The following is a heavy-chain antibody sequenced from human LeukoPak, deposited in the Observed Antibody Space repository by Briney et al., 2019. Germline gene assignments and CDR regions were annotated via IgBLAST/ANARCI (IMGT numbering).Heavy chain of an antibody. CDR3: ARGDAFSGDH. CDR1: GFTFSKFW. J-gene: IGHJ4*02. V-gene: IGHV3-7*04. CDR2: IHPEGNEK. Sequence: GGSLRLSCAVSGFTFSKFWMSWVRQAPGRGLEWVANIHPEGNEKYHVESVKGRFTISRDNANTLLFLQMNGLRVEDTAVYYCARGDAFSGDHWGQGTLVTVSS.